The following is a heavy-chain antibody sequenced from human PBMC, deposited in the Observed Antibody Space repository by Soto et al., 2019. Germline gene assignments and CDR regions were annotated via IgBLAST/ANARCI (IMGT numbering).Heavy chain of an antibody. D-gene: IGHD2-15*01. V-gene: IGHV5-51*01. J-gene: IGHJ4*02. CDR1: GYSFTSYW. CDR2: IYPGDSDT. Sequence: GECRKSSGKGSGYSFTSYWIGWVRQMPGKGLEWMGIIYPGDSDTRYSPSFQGQVTISADKSISTAYLQWSSLKASDTAMYYCARLGDCSGGSCYSEPFDYWGQGTLVTVSS. CDR3: ARLGDCSGGSCYSEPFDY.